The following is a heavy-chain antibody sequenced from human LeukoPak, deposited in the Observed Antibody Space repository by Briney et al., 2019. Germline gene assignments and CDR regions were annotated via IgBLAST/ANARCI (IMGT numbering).Heavy chain of an antibody. Sequence: GRSLRLSCAASGFTFSDYGMHWVRQASGKGLEWVAIIWYDGSKKYYADSVKGRFTISRDNSKNTLYLQMNSLRVEDTAVYYCAREYSGYVPDYWGQGTLVTVSS. CDR3: AREYSGYVPDY. CDR1: GFTFSDYG. J-gene: IGHJ4*02. CDR2: IWYDGSKK. V-gene: IGHV3-33*01. D-gene: IGHD5-12*01.